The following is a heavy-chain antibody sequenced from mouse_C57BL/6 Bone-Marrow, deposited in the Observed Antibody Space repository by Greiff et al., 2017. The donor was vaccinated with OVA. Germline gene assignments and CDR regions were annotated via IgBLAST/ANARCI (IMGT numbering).Heavy chain of an antibody. J-gene: IGHJ4*01. Sequence: QVHVKQPGAELVMPGASVKLSCKASGYTFTSYWMHWVKQRPGQGLEWIGEIDPSDSYTNYNQKFKGKSTLTVDKSSSTAYMQLSSLTSEDSAVYYCARSYGSKKDYYAMDYWGQGTSVTVSS. CDR1: GYTFTSYW. V-gene: IGHV1-69*01. CDR3: ARSYGSKKDYYAMDY. D-gene: IGHD1-1*01. CDR2: IDPSDSYT.